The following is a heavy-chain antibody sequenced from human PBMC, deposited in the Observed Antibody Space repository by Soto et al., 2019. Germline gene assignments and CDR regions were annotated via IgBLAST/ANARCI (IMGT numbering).Heavy chain of an antibody. CDR3: AREAWRYNWNYVAPHYYGMDV. Sequence: QVQLVQSGAEVKKPGASVKVSCKASGYTFTSYGISWVRQAPGQGLEWMGWISAYNGNTNYAQKLQGRVTMTTDTSTSTAYMELRSLRSDDTAVYYCAREAWRYNWNYVAPHYYGMDVWGQGTTVTVSS. J-gene: IGHJ6*02. CDR2: ISAYNGNT. V-gene: IGHV1-18*01. CDR1: GYTFTSYG. D-gene: IGHD1-7*01.